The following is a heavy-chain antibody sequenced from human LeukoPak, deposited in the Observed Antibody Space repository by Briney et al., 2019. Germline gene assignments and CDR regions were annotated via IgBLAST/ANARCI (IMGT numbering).Heavy chain of an antibody. J-gene: IGHJ4*02. V-gene: IGHV4-34*01. Sequence: SETLSLTCAVYGGSFGGYYWSWIRQPPGKGLEWIGEINHSGSTNYNPSLKSRVTISVDTSKNQFSLKLSSVTAADTAVYYCARAGRIQLICDYWGQGTLVTVSS. CDR3: ARAGRIQLICDY. CDR2: INHSGST. D-gene: IGHD5-18*01. CDR1: GGSFGGYY.